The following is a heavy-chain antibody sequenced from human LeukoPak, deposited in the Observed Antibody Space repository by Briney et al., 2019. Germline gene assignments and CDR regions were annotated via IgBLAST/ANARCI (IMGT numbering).Heavy chain of an antibody. CDR2: MYSSGSA. CDR3: ARVYGSGNFDY. CDR1: GGSITSHY. Sequence: SETLFLTCTVSGGSITSHYWSWIRQPAGKGLEWIGRMYSSGSANYNPSLKSRVTMSVDTSKNQFSLKVSSVTAADTAVYYCARVYGSGNFDYWGQGTLVTVSS. J-gene: IGHJ4*02. V-gene: IGHV4-4*07. D-gene: IGHD3-10*01.